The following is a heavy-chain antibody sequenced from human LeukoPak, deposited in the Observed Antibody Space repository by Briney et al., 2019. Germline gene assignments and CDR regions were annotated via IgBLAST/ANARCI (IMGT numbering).Heavy chain of an antibody. CDR1: GFTFSSYS. CDR2: ISYDGSNK. CDR3: ARDRPLYYYDSSGYYPDAFDI. V-gene: IGHV3-30*03. Sequence: GGSLRLSCAASGFTFSSYSMNWVRQAPGKGLEWVAVISYDGSNKYYADSVKGRFTISRDNSKNTLYLQMNSLRAEDTAVYYCARDRPLYYYDSSGYYPDAFDIWGQGTMVTVSS. D-gene: IGHD3-22*01. J-gene: IGHJ3*02.